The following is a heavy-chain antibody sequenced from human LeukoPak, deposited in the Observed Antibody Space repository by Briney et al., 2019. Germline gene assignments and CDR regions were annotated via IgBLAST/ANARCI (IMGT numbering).Heavy chain of an antibody. D-gene: IGHD3-10*01. CDR3: AKDLRAYRGSGGPYVDT. J-gene: IGHJ5*02. Sequence: GGSPRLSCAASGFTFGTYGMHWVRQAPGKGLEWVALISYDGSYKNYADSVKGRFSISRDTSRNTLFLQMNGLRTEDTAVYYCAKDLRAYRGSGGPYVDTWGQGTLVTVSS. V-gene: IGHV3-30*18. CDR2: ISYDGSYK. CDR1: GFTFGTYG.